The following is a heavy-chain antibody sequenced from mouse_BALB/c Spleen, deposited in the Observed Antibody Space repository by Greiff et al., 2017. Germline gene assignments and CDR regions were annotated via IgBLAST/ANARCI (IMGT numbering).Heavy chain of an antibody. J-gene: IGHJ4*01. V-gene: IGHV1-69*02. CDR1: GYTFTSYW. D-gene: IGHD2-4*01. Sequence: QVQLQQPGAELVKPGAPVKLSCKASGYTFTSYWMNWVKQRPGRGLEWIGRIDPSDSATHYNQKFKDKATLTVDKSSSTAYIQLSSLTSEYSAVYDCARERGHYDYDGGYAMDYWGQGTSVTVSS. CDR3: ARERGHYDYDGGYAMDY. CDR2: IDPSDSAT.